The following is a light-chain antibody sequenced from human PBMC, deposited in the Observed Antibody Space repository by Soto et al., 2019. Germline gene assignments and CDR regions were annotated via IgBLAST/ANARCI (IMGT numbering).Light chain of an antibody. Sequence: QLVLTQSPSASASLGASVKLTCTLSSGHSRYAITWHQQQPERGPRYLMRLNSDGSHSKGDGIPDRFSGSTSGAERYLTISSLQFEDEADYYCQTWGTGTVVFGGGTKLTVL. J-gene: IGLJ2*01. CDR3: QTWGTGTVV. CDR2: LNSDGSH. CDR1: SGHSRYA. V-gene: IGLV4-69*01.